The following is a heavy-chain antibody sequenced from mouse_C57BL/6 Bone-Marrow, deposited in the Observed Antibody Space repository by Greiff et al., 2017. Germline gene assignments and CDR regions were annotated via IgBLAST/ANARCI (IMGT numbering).Heavy chain of an antibody. V-gene: IGHV1-59*01. CDR2: IDPSDSYT. D-gene: IGHD1-2*01. J-gene: IGHJ1*03. Sequence: VQLQQPGAELVRPGTSVKLSCKASGYTFTSYWMPWVKQRPGQGLEWIGVIDPSDSYTNYNQKFKGKATLTVDTSSSTAYMQLSSLTSEDSAVYYCARLLRRWYFDVWCTGTTVTVSS. CDR3: ARLLRRWYFDV. CDR1: GYTFTSYW.